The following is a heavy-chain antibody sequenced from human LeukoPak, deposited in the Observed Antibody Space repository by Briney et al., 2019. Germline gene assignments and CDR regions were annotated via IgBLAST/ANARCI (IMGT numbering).Heavy chain of an antibody. CDR2: ISSNSGIK. D-gene: IGHD1-1*01. Sequence: PGGSLRLSCAASGFTFSSYAMSWVRQAPGKGLEWVSAISSNSGIKSYADSVKGRFTISRDNAKNSLYLQMNSLRAEDTAVYYCAKTHELERGTLDYWGQGTLVTVSS. J-gene: IGHJ4*02. CDR3: AKTHELERGTLDY. CDR1: GFTFSSYA. V-gene: IGHV3-23*01.